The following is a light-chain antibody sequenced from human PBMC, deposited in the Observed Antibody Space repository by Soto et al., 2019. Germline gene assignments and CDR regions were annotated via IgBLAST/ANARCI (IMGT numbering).Light chain of an antibody. CDR2: KAS. CDR3: QQYNSWLT. V-gene: IGKV1-5*03. Sequence: DIQMTQSPSTLSASVGDRVTITCRASQSISSWLAWYQQKPGKAPKLPIYKASSLESGVPSRFSGSGSGTEFTLTISSLQPDDFATYYCQQYNSWLTFGGGTKVDI. CDR1: QSISSW. J-gene: IGKJ4*01.